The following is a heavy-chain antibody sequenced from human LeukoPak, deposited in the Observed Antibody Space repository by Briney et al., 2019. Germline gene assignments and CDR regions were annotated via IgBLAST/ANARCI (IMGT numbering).Heavy chain of an antibody. J-gene: IGHJ6*03. CDR2: TSSGSSWI. D-gene: IGHD4-17*01. CDR1: GFTFSDYS. CDR3: AKTTDNYYYYYMDV. V-gene: IGHV3-21*06. Sequence: GGSLRLSCAASGFTFSDYSMNWVLQTPGKGLEWVASTSSGSSWIYYADSVRGRFTISRDNAKNLLYLQMNSLRAEDTAVYYCAKTTDNYYYYYMDVWGKGTTVTVSS.